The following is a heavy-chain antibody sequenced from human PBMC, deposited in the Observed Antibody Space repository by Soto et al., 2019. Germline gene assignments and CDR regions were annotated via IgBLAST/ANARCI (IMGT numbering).Heavy chain of an antibody. D-gene: IGHD3-22*01. V-gene: IGHV1-3*01. Sequence: GASVKVSCKASGYTFTSYAMHWVRQAPGQRLEWMGWINAGNGNTKYSQKFQGRVTITGDTSASTAYMELNSLRAEDTAVYYCARDYYKYYDSSGYYRSPAYWGQGTLVTVSS. CDR2: INAGNGNT. CDR3: ARDYYKYYDSSGYYRSPAY. CDR1: GYTFTSYA. J-gene: IGHJ4*02.